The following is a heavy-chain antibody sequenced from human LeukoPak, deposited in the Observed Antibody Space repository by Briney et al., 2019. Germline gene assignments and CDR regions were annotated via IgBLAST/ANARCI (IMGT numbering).Heavy chain of an antibody. V-gene: IGHV4-39*07. CDR3: ARRYGSGSSGTFDY. Sequence: PSETLSLTCTVSGGSISSSSYYWGWIRQPPGKGLEWIGNIYYSGSTYYNPSLESRVTMSLDTSKNQFSLKLSSVTAADTAVYYCARRYGSGSSGTFDYWGQGTLVTVSS. J-gene: IGHJ4*02. D-gene: IGHD3-10*01. CDR1: GGSISSSSYY. CDR2: IYYSGST.